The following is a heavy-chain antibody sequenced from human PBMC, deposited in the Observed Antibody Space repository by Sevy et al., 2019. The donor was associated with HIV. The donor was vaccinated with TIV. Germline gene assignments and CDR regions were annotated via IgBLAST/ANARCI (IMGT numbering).Heavy chain of an antibody. V-gene: IGHV3-23*01. CDR3: ATALNPALESMLEAKLRSLKGFDV. D-gene: IGHD3-10*02. Sequence: QLRGSLRLSCAASGFTFNTHAMNWVGQAPGKRLEWVSVMSGPGYGTNYADSVKGRFTISRDNSKNTLFLQMNSLRDDETAVYYGATALNPALESMLEAKLRSLKGFDVWGQGTMVTVSS. CDR2: MSGPGYGT. J-gene: IGHJ3*01. CDR1: GFTFNTHA.